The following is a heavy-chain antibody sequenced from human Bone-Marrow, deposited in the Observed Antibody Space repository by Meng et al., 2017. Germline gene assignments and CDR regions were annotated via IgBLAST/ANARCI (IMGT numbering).Heavy chain of an antibody. D-gene: IGHD3-22*01. CDR2: IYHSGST. J-gene: IGHJ3*02. CDR1: GYSISSGYY. CDR3: DTYYYDSSGYYDAFDI. Sequence: GSLRLSCTVSGYSISSGYYWGWIRQPPGKGLEWIGSIYHSGSTYYNPSLKSRVTISVDTSKNQFSLKLSSVTAADTAVYYCDTYYYDSSGYYDAFDIWGQGTMVTVS. V-gene: IGHV4-38-2*02.